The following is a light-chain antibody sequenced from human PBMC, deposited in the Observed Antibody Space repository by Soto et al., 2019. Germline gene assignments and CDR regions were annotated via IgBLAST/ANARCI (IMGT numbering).Light chain of an antibody. CDR3: CSYAGSYSVV. CDR1: SSDVGGYNY. J-gene: IGLJ2*01. CDR2: DVS. V-gene: IGLV2-11*01. Sequence: QSALTQPRSVSESPGQSVTISCTGTSSDVGGYNYVSWYQQHPGNAPKLMIYDVSKRPLGVPDRFSGSKSGNRASLTISGLQAEDEADYYCCSYAGSYSVVFGGGTQVTVL.